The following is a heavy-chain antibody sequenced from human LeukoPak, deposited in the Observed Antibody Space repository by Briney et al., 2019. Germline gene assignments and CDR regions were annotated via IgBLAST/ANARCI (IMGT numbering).Heavy chain of an antibody. CDR3: ARGSYGANCAFDY. J-gene: IGHJ4*02. CDR2: IYYSGST. CDR1: GGSISSSSYY. Sequence: SETLSLTCTVSGGSISSSSYYWGWIRQPPGKGLEWIGTIYYSGSTYYNPSLKSRVTISVDTPKNQFSLKLSSVTAADTAVYYCARGSYGANCAFDYWGQGTLVTVSS. D-gene: IGHD4-23*01. V-gene: IGHV4-39*01.